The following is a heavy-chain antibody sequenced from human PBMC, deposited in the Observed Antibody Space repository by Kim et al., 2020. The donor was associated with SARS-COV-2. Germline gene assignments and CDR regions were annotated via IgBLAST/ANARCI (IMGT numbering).Heavy chain of an antibody. CDR3: AREVGDLIRRAYYYDRNGYYYAGFDY. D-gene: IGHD3-22*01. V-gene: IGHV1-3*01. Sequence: ASVKVSCKASGYTFTSYAMHWVRQAPGQRLEWMGWINAGNGNTKYSQKFQGRVTITRDTSASTAYMELSSLRSEDTAVYYCAREVGDLIRRAYYYDRNGYYYAGFDYWGQGTLVTVSS. CDR1: GYTFTSYA. J-gene: IGHJ4*02. CDR2: INAGNGNT.